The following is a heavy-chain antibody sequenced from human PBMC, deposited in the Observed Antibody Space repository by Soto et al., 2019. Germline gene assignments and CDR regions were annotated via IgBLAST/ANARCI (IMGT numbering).Heavy chain of an antibody. CDR2: IKKDGSKI. J-gene: IGHJ3*02. CDR3: ARDVSPGSSSLYLDAFDI. Sequence: EVKLVESGGDLVQPGGSLRLSCAASGFNFGSSWMTWVRQAPGKGLEWVANIKKDGSKINYLDSVRGRFTVSRDNAKHSLYLEMNTLRAEDTALYSCARDVSPGSSSLYLDAFDIWGQGTMVTVSS. CDR1: GFNFGSSW. V-gene: IGHV3-7*04. D-gene: IGHD6-13*01.